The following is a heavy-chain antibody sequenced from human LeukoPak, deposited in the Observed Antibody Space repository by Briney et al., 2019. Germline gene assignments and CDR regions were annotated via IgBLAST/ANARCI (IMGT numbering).Heavy chain of an antibody. CDR3: ARDFRATVVTAGPDY. D-gene: IGHD4-23*01. CDR2: VRYDGSNK. Sequence: GGSLRLSCAASGFTFSSYAMHWVRQAPGKGLEWVAFVRYDGSNKYYADYVKGRFTISRDSSNNALYLQMNSLRGEDTAIYYCARDFRATVVTAGPDYWGQGTLVTVSS. V-gene: IGHV3-30*02. J-gene: IGHJ4*02. CDR1: GFTFSSYA.